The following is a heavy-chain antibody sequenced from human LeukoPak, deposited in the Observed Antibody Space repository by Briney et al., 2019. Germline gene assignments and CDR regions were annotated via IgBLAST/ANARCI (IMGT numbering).Heavy chain of an antibody. Sequence: GGSLRLSCAASGFTFSSYAMHWVRQAPGKGLEWVAAISYDGSNKYSADSVKGRFTISRDNSKNTLYLQMNSLRADDTAVYYCAGVDEAMSDAFDIWGQGTTVTVSS. D-gene: IGHD5-18*01. CDR2: ISYDGSNK. V-gene: IGHV3-30*04. J-gene: IGHJ3*02. CDR3: AGVDEAMSDAFDI. CDR1: GFTFSSYA.